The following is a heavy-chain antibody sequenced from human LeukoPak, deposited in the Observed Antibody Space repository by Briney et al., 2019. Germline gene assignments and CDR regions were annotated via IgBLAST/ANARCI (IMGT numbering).Heavy chain of an antibody. J-gene: IGHJ4*02. CDR2: IYYSGST. Sequence: PSETLSLTCTVSGGSISSSSYYWGWIRQPPGKGLEWIGSIYYSGSTYYNPSLKSRVTISVDTSKNQFSLKLSSVTAADTAVYYCARDLAADSSGWYTTHYNYFDYWGQGTLVTVSS. V-gene: IGHV4-39*07. CDR1: GGSISSSSYY. CDR3: ARDLAADSSGWYTTHYNYFDY. D-gene: IGHD6-19*01.